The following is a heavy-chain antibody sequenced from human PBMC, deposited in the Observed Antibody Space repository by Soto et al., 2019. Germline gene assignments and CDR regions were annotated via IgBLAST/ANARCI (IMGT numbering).Heavy chain of an antibody. CDR3: ARKRERGYYDFWIVSNWCDP. Sequence: QVQLQESGPGLVKPSQTLSLTCTVSGGSISSGGYYWSWIRQHPGKGLEWIGYIYYSGSTYYNPSPKSRVTRPGDPSKYQFSMNLSSVTAPDTAVYSCARKRERGYYDFWIVSNWCDPLGQASLVTVSS. D-gene: IGHD3-3*01. CDR1: GGSISSGGYY. V-gene: IGHV4-31*03. J-gene: IGHJ5*02. CDR2: IYYSGST.